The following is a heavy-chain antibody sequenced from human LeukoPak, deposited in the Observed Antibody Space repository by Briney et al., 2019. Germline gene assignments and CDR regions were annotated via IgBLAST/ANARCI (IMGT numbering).Heavy chain of an antibody. CDR1: GFSFSSYA. Sequence: GGPLRLSCAASGFSFSSYAMHWVRQAAGKGLEWVAITTSDESNKHYADSVKGRFTISRDNSKNTLYLQMNSLRAEDTAVYYCARESGALRGYSFGLWGQGTLVTVSS. V-gene: IGHV3-30-3*01. D-gene: IGHD5-18*01. J-gene: IGHJ4*02. CDR2: TTSDESNK. CDR3: ARESGALRGYSFGL.